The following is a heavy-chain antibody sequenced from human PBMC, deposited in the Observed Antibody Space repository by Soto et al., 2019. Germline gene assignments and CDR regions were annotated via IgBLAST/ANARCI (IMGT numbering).Heavy chain of an antibody. Sequence: GASVKVSCKASGGTFSNYVVNWVRQAPGQGLEWMGRITPISGAANYAQKFQGRVTITADKSTSTSYMELSSLRSEDTAVYYCARDMTRTVVPYFDFWGQGTLVTVSS. CDR1: GGTFSNYV. V-gene: IGHV1-69*06. CDR3: ARDMTRTVVPYFDF. J-gene: IGHJ4*02. CDR2: ITPISGAA. D-gene: IGHD1-7*01.